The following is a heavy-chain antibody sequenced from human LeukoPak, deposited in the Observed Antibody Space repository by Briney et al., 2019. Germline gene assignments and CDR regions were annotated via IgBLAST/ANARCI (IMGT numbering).Heavy chain of an antibody. Sequence: GGSLRLSCEASGFTFSSYSMNWVRQAPGKGLEWVSYISFSSATIHYADSVKGRFTISRDNAKNSLYLQMNSLRAQDTAVYYCAKGTVAGSPYYFDYWGQGTLVTVSS. V-gene: IGHV3-48*01. CDR3: AKGTVAGSPYYFDY. CDR1: GFTFSSYS. D-gene: IGHD6-19*01. J-gene: IGHJ4*02. CDR2: ISFSSATI.